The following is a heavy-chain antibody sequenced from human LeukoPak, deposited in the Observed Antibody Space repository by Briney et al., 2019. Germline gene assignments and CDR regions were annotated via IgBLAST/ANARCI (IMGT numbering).Heavy chain of an antibody. CDR3: ASHYSSGSYRYTGSFDS. CDR1: GGSFRDYY. J-gene: IGHJ4*02. CDR2: INHSGTT. V-gene: IGHV4-34*01. D-gene: IGHD3-16*02. Sequence: SETLSLTCAVYGGSFRDYYWSWIRQPPGKGLEWIGEINHSGTTNYSPSLMSRVSISVDTSKNEFSLKLNSVTAADAAMYSCASHYSSGSYRYTGSFDSWGQGMLVNVSS.